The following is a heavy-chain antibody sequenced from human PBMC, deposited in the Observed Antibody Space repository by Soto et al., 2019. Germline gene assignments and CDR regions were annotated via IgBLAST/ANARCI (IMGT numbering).Heavy chain of an antibody. CDR1: GFTFSSYA. CDR2: FSGSGRST. V-gene: IGHV3-23*01. CDR3: AKDRLNYYYNRGAFDI. J-gene: IGHJ3*02. Sequence: EVQLLESGGGLVQPGGSLRLSCAASGFTFSSYAMSWVRQAPGKGLEWVSAFSGSGRSTYHADSVKGRFTISRDNSKNTLNLQMNSLRDEDTAVYYCAKDRLNYYYNRGAFDIWGRGTMVTVSS. D-gene: IGHD3-22*01.